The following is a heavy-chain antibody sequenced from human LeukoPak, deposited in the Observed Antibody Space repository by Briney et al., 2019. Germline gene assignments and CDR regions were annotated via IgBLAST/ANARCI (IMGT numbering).Heavy chain of an antibody. D-gene: IGHD1-26*01. CDR2: ISNSGDRA. V-gene: IGHV3-64D*06. CDR1: GFTFSNYA. CDR3: VKDLLSVIVGAIDY. Sequence: GGSLRLSCSASGFTFSNYAMHWVRQAPGRGLEYVAVISNSGDRAYYADSMKGRITISRDNSRNTLYLQTSSLRPEDMAVYYCVKDLLSVIVGAIDYWGQGTLVTVSS. J-gene: IGHJ4*02.